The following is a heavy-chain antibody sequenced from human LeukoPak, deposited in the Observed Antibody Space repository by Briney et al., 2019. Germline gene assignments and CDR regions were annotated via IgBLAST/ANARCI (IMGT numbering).Heavy chain of an antibody. Sequence: PGGSLRLSCAASGFTFRSHWMSRVRQAPGKGLEWVANIKPDGSLQFYGDSVKGRFTISRDNAKNSLYLQMNNLRAEDTALYYCATSYDSSGCDWGQGTLVTVSS. CDR3: ATSYDSSGCD. J-gene: IGHJ4*02. V-gene: IGHV3-7*01. CDR1: GFTFRSHW. D-gene: IGHD3-22*01. CDR2: IKPDGSLQ.